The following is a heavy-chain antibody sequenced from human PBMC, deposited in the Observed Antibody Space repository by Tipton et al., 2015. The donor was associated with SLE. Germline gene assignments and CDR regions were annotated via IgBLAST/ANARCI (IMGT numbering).Heavy chain of an antibody. CDR3: ARDGSRSSGPDFDY. J-gene: IGHJ4*02. D-gene: IGHD3-22*01. Sequence: SLRLSCSASGFTFSSYAMHWVRQAPGKGLEYVSAISSNGGSTYYADSVKGRFTISRDNSKKTVYLQMNSLRVEDTAVYYCARDGSRSSGPDFDYWGQGTLVTVSS. V-gene: IGHV3-64*04. CDR2: ISSNGGST. CDR1: GFTFSSYA.